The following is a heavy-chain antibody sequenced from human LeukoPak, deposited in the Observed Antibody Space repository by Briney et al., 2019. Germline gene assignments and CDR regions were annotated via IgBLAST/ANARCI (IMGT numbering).Heavy chain of an antibody. D-gene: IGHD2-2*01. Sequence: SETLSLTCAVSAYSISRGYYWSWIRQPPGKGLEWIGEINHSGSTNYNPSLKSRVTISVDTSKNQFSLKLSSVTAADTAVYYCVRVVVPAAGFDPWGQGTLVTVSS. CDR2: INHSGST. V-gene: IGHV4-34*01. CDR1: AYSISRGYY. J-gene: IGHJ5*02. CDR3: VRVVVPAAGFDP.